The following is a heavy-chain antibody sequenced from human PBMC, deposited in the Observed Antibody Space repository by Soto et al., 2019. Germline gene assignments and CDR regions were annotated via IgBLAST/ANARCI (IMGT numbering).Heavy chain of an antibody. CDR1: GGTFSSYA. Sequence: ASVKVSCKASGGTFSSYAISWVRQAPGQGLEWMGGIIPIFGTANYAQKFQGRVTITADESTSTAYMELSSLRSEDTAVYYCARGSCTNGVCYRLSWFDPWGQGTLVTVSS. D-gene: IGHD2-8*01. J-gene: IGHJ5*02. CDR2: IIPIFGTA. V-gene: IGHV1-69*13. CDR3: ARGSCTNGVCYRLSWFDP.